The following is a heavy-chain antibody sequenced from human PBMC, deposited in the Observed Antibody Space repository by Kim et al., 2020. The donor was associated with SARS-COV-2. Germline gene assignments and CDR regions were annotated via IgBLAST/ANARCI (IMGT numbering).Heavy chain of an antibody. Sequence: GGSLRLSCAASGFTFSSYGMHWVRQAPGKGLEWVAVIWYDGSNKYYADSVKGRFTISRDNSKNTLYLQMNSLRAEDTAVYYCARDEEHCSSTSCYLGTATGFDSWGEGALVTVSP. D-gene: IGHD2-2*01. CDR1: GFTFSSYG. J-gene: IGHJ4*02. V-gene: IGHV3-33*01. CDR2: IWYDGSNK. CDR3: ARDEEHCSSTSCYLGTATGFDS.